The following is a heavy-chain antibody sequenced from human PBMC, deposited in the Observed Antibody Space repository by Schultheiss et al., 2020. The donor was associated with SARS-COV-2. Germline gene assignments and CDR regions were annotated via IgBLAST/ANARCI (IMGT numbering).Heavy chain of an antibody. D-gene: IGHD6-19*01. V-gene: IGHV4-34*01. CDR1: GGSFSGYY. CDR3: ARRGFGSGWYHYYYYIDV. Sequence: SETLSLTCAVYGGSFSGYYWSWIRHPPGKGLEWIGSIYYSGSTYYNPSLKSRVTISVDTSKNQFSLKLSSVTAADTAVYYCARRGFGSGWYHYYYYIDVWGKGTTVTSP. J-gene: IGHJ6*03. CDR2: IYYSGST.